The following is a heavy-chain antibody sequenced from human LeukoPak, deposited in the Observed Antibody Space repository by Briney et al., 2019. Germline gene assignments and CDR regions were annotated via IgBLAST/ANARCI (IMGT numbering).Heavy chain of an antibody. D-gene: IGHD2-2*01. Sequence: GGSLRLSCAASGFTFSSYSMNWVRQAPGKGLEWVSSISSSSSYIYYADSVKGRFTISRDNAKNSLYLQMNSLRAEDTAVYYCARSNIVGVPAAFDYWGQGTLVTVSS. J-gene: IGHJ4*02. CDR2: ISSSSSYI. CDR3: ARSNIVGVPAAFDY. CDR1: GFTFSSYS. V-gene: IGHV3-21*01.